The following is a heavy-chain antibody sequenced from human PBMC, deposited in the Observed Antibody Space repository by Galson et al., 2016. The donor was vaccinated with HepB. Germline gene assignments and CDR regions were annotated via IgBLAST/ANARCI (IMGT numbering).Heavy chain of an antibody. CDR3: AKDSCDNDFWSGHYRGIGFRYYGMDV. V-gene: IGHV3-30*18. D-gene: IGHD3-3*01. CDR2: VSHDGTDA. CDR1: GFTFSSYG. J-gene: IGHJ6*01. Sequence: SLRLSCADSGFTFSSYGIHWVRQSPGRGLKWVAVVSHDGTDAFYADSVKGRFTISRDNSKNTVYLQMKSLRAEDTAVYYCAKDSCDNDFWSGHYRGIGFRYYGMDVWGQGTTVTVSS.